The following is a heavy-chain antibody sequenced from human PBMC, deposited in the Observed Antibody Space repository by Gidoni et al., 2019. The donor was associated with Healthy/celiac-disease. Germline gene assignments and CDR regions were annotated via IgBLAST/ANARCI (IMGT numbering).Heavy chain of an antibody. V-gene: IGHV1-18*01. CDR1: GYTVTSSG. CDR3: ARDDSSGYYYIRPYYYGMDV. D-gene: IGHD3-22*01. J-gene: IGHJ6*02. Sequence: QVQLVQSGAEVKKPGASVKVSCKASGYTVTSSGISWVRQAPGQGLEWMGWISAYNGNTNYAQKLQGRVTMTTDTSTSTAYMELRSLRSDDTAVYYCARDDSSGYYYIRPYYYGMDVWGQGTTVTVSS. CDR2: ISAYNGNT.